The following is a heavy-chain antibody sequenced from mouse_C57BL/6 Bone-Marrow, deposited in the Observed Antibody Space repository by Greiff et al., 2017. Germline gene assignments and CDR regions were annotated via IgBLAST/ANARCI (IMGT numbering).Heavy chain of an antibody. CDR2: FTLYSGAT. CDR3: ANGTTVEDAKDY. CDR1: YFAFMASA. V-gene: IGHV1-49*01. D-gene: IGHD1-1*01. Sequence: VVESGAELVRPGSSVKLSCKDSYFAFMASAMHWVKQRPGHGLEWIGSFTLYSGATDYSEKFKGKATLTANTSSSTAYMELSSLTSEDSAVXYCANGTTVEDAKDYWGQGTTVTVSS. J-gene: IGHJ4*01.